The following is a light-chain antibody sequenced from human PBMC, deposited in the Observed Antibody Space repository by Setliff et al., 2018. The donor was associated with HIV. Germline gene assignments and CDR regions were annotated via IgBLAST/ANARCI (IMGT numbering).Light chain of an antibody. CDR3: CSYAGSYTPVI. J-gene: IGLJ2*01. CDR1: SSDVGSYNY. CDR2: DVT. V-gene: IGLV2-11*01. Sequence: QSALTQPRSVSGSPGQSVTISCIGTSSDVGSYNYVSWYQQHPGKAPKLMIYDVTKRPSGVPDRFSGSKSGNTASLTISGLQAEDEADYYCCSYAGSYTPVIFGGGTKVTVL.